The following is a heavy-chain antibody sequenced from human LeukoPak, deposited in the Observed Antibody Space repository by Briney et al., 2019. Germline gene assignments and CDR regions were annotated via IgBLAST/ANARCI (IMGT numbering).Heavy chain of an antibody. J-gene: IGHJ5*02. D-gene: IGHD2-2*01. Sequence: ASVKVSCKASAYTFTGYYMHWVRQAPGQGLEWMGWINPNSGGTNYAQKFQGRVTMTRDTSISTAYMELSRLRSDDTAVYYCARDRGRSTSYNWFDPWGQGTLVTVSS. V-gene: IGHV1-2*02. CDR1: AYTFTGYY. CDR3: ARDRGRSTSYNWFDP. CDR2: INPNSGGT.